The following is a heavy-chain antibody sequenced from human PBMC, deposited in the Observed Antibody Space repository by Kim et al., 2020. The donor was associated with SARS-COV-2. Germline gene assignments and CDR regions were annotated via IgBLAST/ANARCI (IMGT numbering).Heavy chain of an antibody. J-gene: IGHJ4*02. Sequence: SRMSRVTISVDTSKNQFSLKLSSVTAADTAVYYCVRDRRNYGSGSYYVDYWGQGTLVTVSS. CDR3: VRDRRNYGSGSYYVDY. V-gene: IGHV4-59*01. D-gene: IGHD3-10*01.